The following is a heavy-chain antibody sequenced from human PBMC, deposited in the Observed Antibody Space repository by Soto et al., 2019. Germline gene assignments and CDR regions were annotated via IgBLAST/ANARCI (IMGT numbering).Heavy chain of an antibody. J-gene: IGHJ4*02. D-gene: IGHD2-8*01. CDR1: GFTFSSYA. V-gene: IGHV3-30-3*01. Sequence: VQLVESGGGVVQPGRSLRLSCAASGFTFSSYAMHWVRQAPGKGLEWVAVISYDGSNKYYADSVKGRFTISRDNSKNTLYLQMNSLRAEDTAVYYCARGGIVLMVYARGGSFDYWGQGTLVTVSS. CDR3: ARGGIVLMVYARGGSFDY. CDR2: ISYDGSNK.